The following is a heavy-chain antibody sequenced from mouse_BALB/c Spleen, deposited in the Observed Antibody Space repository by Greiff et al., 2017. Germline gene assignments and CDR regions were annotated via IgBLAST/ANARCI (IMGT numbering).Heavy chain of an antibody. CDR2: IWGGGST. D-gene: IGHD1-2*01. J-gene: IGHJ3*01. V-gene: IGHV2-6-4*01. CDR1: GFSLSRYS. Sequence: VNVVESGPGLVAPSQSLSITCTVSGFSLSRYSVHWVRQPPGKGLEWLGMIWGGGSTDYNSALKSRLSISKDNSKSQVFLKMNSLQTDDTAMYYCARGLLRLPWFAYWGQGTLVTVSA. CDR3: ARGLLRLPWFAY.